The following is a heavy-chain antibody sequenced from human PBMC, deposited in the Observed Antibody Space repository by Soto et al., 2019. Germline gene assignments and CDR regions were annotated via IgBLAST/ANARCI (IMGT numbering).Heavy chain of an antibody. V-gene: IGHV3-23*01. D-gene: IGHD2-2*01. CDR1: GFTFSTYT. CDR3: AKARCSTANCDVPEY. Sequence: EVQLLESGGGLVQPGGSLRLSCVASGFTFSTYTMSWVRQAPGKGLEWVAVISGSGGSSGPSYADSVQGRFSISRDNTRNTLYLQMNSLRGEDTAMYYCAKARCSTANCDVPEYWGQGTRVTVSS. CDR2: ISGSGGSSGP. J-gene: IGHJ4*02.